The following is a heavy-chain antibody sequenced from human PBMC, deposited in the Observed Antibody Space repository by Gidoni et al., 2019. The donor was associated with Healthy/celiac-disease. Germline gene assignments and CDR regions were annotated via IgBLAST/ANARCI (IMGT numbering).Heavy chain of an antibody. CDR3: AKDRSLNGGSYYLPGY. CDR1: GFPFSSYA. D-gene: IGHD1-26*01. V-gene: IGHV3-23*01. CDR2: ISGSGGST. J-gene: IGHJ4*02. Sequence: EVQLLESGGGLVQPGGSLRLSGAASGFPFSSYAMRWVRQAPGKGVGWVSAISGSGGSTYYADSVKGRFTISRDNSKNTLYLQMNSLRAEDTAVYYCAKDRSLNGGSYYLPGYWGQGTLVTVSS.